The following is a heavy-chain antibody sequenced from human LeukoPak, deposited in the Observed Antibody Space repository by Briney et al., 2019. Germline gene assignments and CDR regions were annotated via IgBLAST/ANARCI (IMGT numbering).Heavy chain of an antibody. Sequence: GGSLRLSCAASGFTFSRFGMHWVRQAPGKGLEWVAFIRYDGSNTYYADFVKGRFTISRDNSKNTLYLQMDSLRAEDTAVYHCAKIRAIVVLPAAPYYMDVWGKGTTVTVSS. CDR3: AKIRAIVVLPAAPYYMDV. CDR1: GFTFSRFG. J-gene: IGHJ6*03. V-gene: IGHV3-30*02. D-gene: IGHD2-2*01. CDR2: IRYDGSNT.